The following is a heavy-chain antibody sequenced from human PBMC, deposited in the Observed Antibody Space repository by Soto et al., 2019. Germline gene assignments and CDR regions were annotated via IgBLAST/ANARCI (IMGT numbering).Heavy chain of an antibody. D-gene: IGHD3-22*01. CDR2: INPSGGST. V-gene: IGHV1-46*01. CDR1: GYTFTSYY. CDR3: ARDGEYYYDSSGYYYPPRPQAFDY. J-gene: IGHJ4*02. Sequence: ASVKVSCKASGYTFTSYYMHWVRQAPGQGLEWTGIINPSGGSTSYAQKFQGRVTMTRDTSTSTVYMELSSLRSEDTAVYYCARDGEYYYDSSGYYYPPRPQAFDYWGQGTLVTVSS.